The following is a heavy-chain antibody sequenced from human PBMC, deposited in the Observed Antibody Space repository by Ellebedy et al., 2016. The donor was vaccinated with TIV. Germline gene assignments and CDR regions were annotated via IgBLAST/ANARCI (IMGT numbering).Heavy chain of an antibody. CDR1: GGPISSYY. J-gene: IGHJ4*02. V-gene: IGHV4-59*01. D-gene: IGHD1-26*01. Sequence: MPSETLSLTCTVSGGPISSYYWSWIRQPPGKGLEWIGYIYYSGSTNYNPSLKSRVTISIDTSKNQFSLKLRSVTAADTAVYYCARESSGSYFDYWGQGILVTVSS. CDR3: ARESSGSYFDY. CDR2: IYYSGST.